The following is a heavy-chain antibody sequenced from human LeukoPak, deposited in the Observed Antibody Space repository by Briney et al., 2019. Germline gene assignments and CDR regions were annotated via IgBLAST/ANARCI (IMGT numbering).Heavy chain of an antibody. D-gene: IGHD3-16*01. J-gene: IGHJ3*02. CDR2: IYPGDSNT. CDR3: ARPEEHDDYVQDAFDI. Sequence: GAAPQTPSNASGYRLTSYLIGWVRQIPGKGLGGMGIIYPGDSNTRYSPSLQGQVTISADKPISTACLQWSRLKASDTAMNYCARPEEHDDYVQDAFDIWGQGTMVTVSS. CDR1: GYRLTSYL. V-gene: IGHV5-51*01.